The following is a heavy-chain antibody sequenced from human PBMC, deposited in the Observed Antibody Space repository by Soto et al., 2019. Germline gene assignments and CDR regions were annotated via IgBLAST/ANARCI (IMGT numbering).Heavy chain of an antibody. CDR2: ISSNGVAT. J-gene: IGHJ3*01. CDR3: ARGGYCTNGVCARSFDL. Sequence: EVQLVESGGGLVQPGGSLRLSCAASGFTFSFYAMHWVRQAPGKGLEYVSAISSNGVATYHANSVKGRFTISRDNSKNTLYLQLGSLRAEDTAVYYCARGGYCTNGVCARSFDLWGQGTLVTVSS. D-gene: IGHD2-8*01. CDR1: GFTFSFYA. V-gene: IGHV3-64*01.